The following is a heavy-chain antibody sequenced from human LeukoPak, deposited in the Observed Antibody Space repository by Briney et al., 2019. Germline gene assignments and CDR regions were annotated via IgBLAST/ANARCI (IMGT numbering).Heavy chain of an antibody. V-gene: IGHV4-34*01. CDR1: GGSFSDYY. D-gene: IGHD1-14*01. CDR3: ARETETGYYYYMDV. J-gene: IGHJ6*03. Sequence: SETLSLTCVVYGGSFSDYYWSWIRQTPGKGLEWIGEISPRGSTNYNPSLKSRVSISVDTSKNQFSLKLSSVTAADTAVYYCARETETGYYYYMDVWGKGTTVTVSS. CDR2: ISPRGST.